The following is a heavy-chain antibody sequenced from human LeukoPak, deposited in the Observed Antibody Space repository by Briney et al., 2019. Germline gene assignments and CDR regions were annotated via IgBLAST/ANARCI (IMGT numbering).Heavy chain of an antibody. CDR2: IVGDSTDT. D-gene: IGHD5-18*01. Sequence: SVRVSCKASGFTFTISSIQWIRQARGQRLEWVGWIVGDSTDTYYAQRFQERVTIARDMSTSTAYLELSSLRSEDTAVYYCAADPDTTMAFDCWGQGTLVTVSS. V-gene: IGHV1-58*02. J-gene: IGHJ4*02. CDR1: GFTFTISS. CDR3: AADPDTTMAFDC.